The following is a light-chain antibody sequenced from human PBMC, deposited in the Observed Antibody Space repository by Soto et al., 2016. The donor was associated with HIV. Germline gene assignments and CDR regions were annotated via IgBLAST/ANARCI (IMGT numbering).Light chain of an antibody. CDR2: DDD. Sequence: SYELPQPPSVSVAPGKTARITCGGNDIGSKSVHWYQQKPGQAPVLVVYDDDDRPSGIPERFSGSSSGNTATLTISRVEIGDEADYYCQVWDSSSDHLYVFGTGTKVTVL. J-gene: IGLJ1*01. CDR1: DIGSKS. CDR3: QVWDSSSDHLYV. V-gene: IGLV3-21*03.